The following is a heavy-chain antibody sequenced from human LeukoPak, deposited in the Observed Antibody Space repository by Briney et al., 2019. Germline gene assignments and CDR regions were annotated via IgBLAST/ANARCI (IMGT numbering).Heavy chain of an antibody. CDR1: GFTFSTYA. J-gene: IGHJ4*02. D-gene: IGHD3-10*01. CDR2: ISFDGSNK. CDR3: ARDRVRETRGPFDY. Sequence: PGGSLRLSCAVSGFTFSTYALHWVRQVPDKGLEWVAVISFDGSNKYYADSVKGRLTISRDNSKNTVHLQINSLRADDTAVYYCARDRVRETRGPFDYWGQGTLVTVFS. V-gene: IGHV3-30*04.